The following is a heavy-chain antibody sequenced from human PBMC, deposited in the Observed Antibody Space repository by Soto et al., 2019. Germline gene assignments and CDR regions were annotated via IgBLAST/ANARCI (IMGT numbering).Heavy chain of an antibody. J-gene: IGHJ6*02. Sequence: GASVKVSCKASGYTFTGYYMHWVRQAPGQGLEWMGWINPNSGGTNYARKFQGRVTMTRDTSISTAYMELSRLRSDDTAVHYCAAMVRGVIYGMDVWGQGTTVTVSS. CDR1: GYTFTGYY. D-gene: IGHD3-10*01. V-gene: IGHV1-2*02. CDR3: AAMVRGVIYGMDV. CDR2: INPNSGGT.